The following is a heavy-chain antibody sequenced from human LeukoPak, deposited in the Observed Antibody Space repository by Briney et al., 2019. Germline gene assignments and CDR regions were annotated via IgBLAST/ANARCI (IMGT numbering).Heavy chain of an antibody. CDR1: GYTFTSCG. D-gene: IGHD2-15*01. Sequence: ASVKVSCKASGYTFTSCGISWVRQAPGQGLEWMGWIGAYNGNTNYAQKLQGRVTMTTDTSTSTAYMELRSLRSDDTAVYYCARDRVGYCSGGSCYGPQPYDYWGQGTLVTVSS. CDR3: ARDRVGYCSGGSCYGPQPYDY. CDR2: IGAYNGNT. J-gene: IGHJ4*02. V-gene: IGHV1-18*01.